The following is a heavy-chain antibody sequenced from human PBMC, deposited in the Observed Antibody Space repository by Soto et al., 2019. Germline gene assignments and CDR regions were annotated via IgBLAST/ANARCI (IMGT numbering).Heavy chain of an antibody. V-gene: IGHV3-21*03. CDR1: GFTFSSYS. CDR2: ISSSSTYI. J-gene: IGHJ4*02. D-gene: IGHD3-22*01. CDR3: ARGGDTSGSWPRY. Sequence: EVQLVESGGGLVKPGGSLRLSCAASGFTFSSYSMNWVRQAPGKGLEWVSSISSSSTYIYYADSVKGRFTISRDDAKNSLFLQMSTLRVEDTAMYYCARGGDTSGSWPRYWGQGTLVTVSS.